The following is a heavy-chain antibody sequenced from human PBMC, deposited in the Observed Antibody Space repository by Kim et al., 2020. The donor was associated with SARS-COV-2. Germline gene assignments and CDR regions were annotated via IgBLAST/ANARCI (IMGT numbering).Heavy chain of an antibody. V-gene: IGHV4-39*01. CDR2: IHYSGNT. D-gene: IGHD6-19*01. CDR1: GGSISSSSHY. Sequence: SETLSLTCTVSGGSISSSSHYWTWIRQSPGEGLEWIGSIHYSGNTYYNPSLKSRFTISVDTSKNQFSLDLSSVTAADTAVYYCARRGAVAGNPVYDYWGQGTLVTVSS. J-gene: IGHJ4*02. CDR3: ARRGAVAGNPVYDY.